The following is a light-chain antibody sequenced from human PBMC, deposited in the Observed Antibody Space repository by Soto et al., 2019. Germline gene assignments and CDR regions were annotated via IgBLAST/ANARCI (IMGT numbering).Light chain of an antibody. V-gene: IGLV2-14*01. Sequence: QSALTQPASVSGSPGQSITISCTGTSNDVGGYAYVSWYQQYPGKAPKLVISEVSNRPSGVSHRFSGSRSGNPASLTISGLQAEDEADYHCCSYTGNTTPVFGGGTKLTVL. CDR2: EVS. CDR3: CSYTGNTTPV. CDR1: SNDVGGYAY. J-gene: IGLJ3*02.